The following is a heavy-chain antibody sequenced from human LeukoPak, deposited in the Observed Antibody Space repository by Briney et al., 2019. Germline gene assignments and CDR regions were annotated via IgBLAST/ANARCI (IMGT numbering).Heavy chain of an antibody. D-gene: IGHD2-2*01. CDR1: GGSFSGYY. V-gene: IGHV4-34*01. CDR3: ARGSGCSSTSCYGRSFGIDY. CDR2: INHSGST. J-gene: IGHJ4*02. Sequence: KASETLSLTCAVYGGSFSGYYWSWIRQPPGKRLEWIGEINHSGSTNYNPSLKSRVTISVDTSKNQFSLKLSSVTAADTAVYYCARGSGCSSTSCYGRSFGIDYWGQGTLVTVSS.